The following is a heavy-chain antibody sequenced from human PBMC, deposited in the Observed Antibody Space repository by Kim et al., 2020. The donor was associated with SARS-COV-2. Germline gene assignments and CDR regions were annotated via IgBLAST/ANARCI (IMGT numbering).Heavy chain of an antibody. J-gene: IGHJ5*01. V-gene: IGHV3-23*01. CDR3: GKEAVGRTNSWFDS. D-gene: IGHD1-26*01. Sequence: ADSVNGRFTISRDNSKNTLYLQMSSLRGEDTAVYYCGKEAVGRTNSWFDSWGQGTLVTVSS.